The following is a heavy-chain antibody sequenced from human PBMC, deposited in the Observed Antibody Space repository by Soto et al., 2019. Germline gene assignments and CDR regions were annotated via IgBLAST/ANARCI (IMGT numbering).Heavy chain of an antibody. CDR3: ASSTSGGSYYGWFDP. CDR2: IYHSGST. J-gene: IGHJ5*02. V-gene: IGHV4-4*02. Sequence: SETLSLTCAVSGGSISSSNWWSWVRQPPGKGLEWIGEIYHSGSTNYNPSLKSQVTISVDKSKNQFSLKLSSVTAADTAVYYCASSTSGGSYYGWFDPWGQGTLVTVSS. D-gene: IGHD3-10*01. CDR1: GGSISSSNW.